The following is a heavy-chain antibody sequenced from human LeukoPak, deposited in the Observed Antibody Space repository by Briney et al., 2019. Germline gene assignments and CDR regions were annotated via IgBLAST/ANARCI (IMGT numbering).Heavy chain of an antibody. CDR2: IYYSGST. Sequence: SETLSLTCTVSGGSISSYYWSWIRQPPGKGLEWIGYIYYSGSTNYNPSLKSRVTISVDTSKNQFSLKLSSVTAADTAVYYCARSASRRFEWLLGPDYYYYGMDVWGQGTTVTVSS. CDR3: ARSASRRFEWLLGPDYYYYGMDV. CDR1: GGSISSYY. J-gene: IGHJ6*02. D-gene: IGHD3-3*01. V-gene: IGHV4-59*01.